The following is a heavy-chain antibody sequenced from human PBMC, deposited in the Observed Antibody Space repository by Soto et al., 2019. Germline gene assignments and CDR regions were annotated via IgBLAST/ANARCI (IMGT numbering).Heavy chain of an antibody. CDR1: GYTFTSYG. CDR2: ISAYNGNT. CDR3: ARDKGAGTATPDYCSFCMDV. Sequence: QVQLVQSGAEVKKPGASVKVSCKASGYTFTSYGISWVRQAPGQGLEWMGWISAYNGNTNYAQKLQGRVTVTTDTSTSTAYKELRSRRSDDTAVYYCARDKGAGTATPDYCSFCMDVWGQGTTVTVSS. V-gene: IGHV1-18*01. D-gene: IGHD6-25*01. J-gene: IGHJ6*02.